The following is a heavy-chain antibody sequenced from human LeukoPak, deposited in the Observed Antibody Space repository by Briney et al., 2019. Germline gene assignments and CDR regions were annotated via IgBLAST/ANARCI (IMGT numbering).Heavy chain of an antibody. Sequence: SETLSLTCTVSGGSLSSYYWSWIRQPPGKGLEWIGYIYYSGSTNYNPSLTSRVTISVDTSRKQCSLRLSSVNAADTAVYYCARPYYYDSSGSNWFDPWGQGTLVTVSS. V-gene: IGHV4-59*01. D-gene: IGHD3-22*01. J-gene: IGHJ5*02. CDR2: IYYSGST. CDR1: GGSLSSYY. CDR3: ARPYYYDSSGSNWFDP.